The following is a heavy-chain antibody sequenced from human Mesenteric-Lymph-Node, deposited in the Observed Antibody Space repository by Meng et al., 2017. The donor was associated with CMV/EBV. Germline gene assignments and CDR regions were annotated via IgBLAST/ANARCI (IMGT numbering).Heavy chain of an antibody. V-gene: IGHV1-8*02. CDR3: ARSVVGATTLNYYDP. Sequence: ASVKVSCKSSYYTFVDYGVNWVRQAPGQGLEWMGWMNPNSGNTGYAQKFQGRVTMTRNTSISTAYMELSSLRSEDTAVYYCARSVVGATTLNYYDPWGQGTLVTVSS. CDR2: MNPNSGNT. J-gene: IGHJ5*02. CDR1: YYTFVDYG. D-gene: IGHD1-26*01.